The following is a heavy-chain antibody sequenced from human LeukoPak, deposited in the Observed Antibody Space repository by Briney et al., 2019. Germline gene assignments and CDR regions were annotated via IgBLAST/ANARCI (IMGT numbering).Heavy chain of an antibody. Sequence: PGGSLRLSCATSGFTFSGSAMHWVRQASGKGLEWVGHIKSKANSYATSYAASVKGRFTISRDDSKNTAYLQMRSLKAGDTAVYYCTSFIVGASRVDYWGQGTLVTVFS. V-gene: IGHV3-73*01. CDR1: GFTFSGSA. CDR2: IKSKANSYAT. D-gene: IGHD1-26*01. J-gene: IGHJ4*02. CDR3: TSFIVGASRVDY.